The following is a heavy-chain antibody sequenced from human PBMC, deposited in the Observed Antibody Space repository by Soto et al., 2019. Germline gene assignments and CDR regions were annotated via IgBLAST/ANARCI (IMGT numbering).Heavy chain of an antibody. J-gene: IGHJ4*02. D-gene: IGHD5-18*01. CDR1: GFTFSSYW. V-gene: IGHV3-7*01. Sequence: GGSLRLSCAASGFTFSSYWMSWVRQAPGKGLEWVANIKQDGSEKYYVDSVKGRFTISRDNAKNSLYLQMNSLRAEDTAVYHCARDPGRVTADYWGQGTLVTVSS. CDR3: ARDPGRVTADY. CDR2: IKQDGSEK.